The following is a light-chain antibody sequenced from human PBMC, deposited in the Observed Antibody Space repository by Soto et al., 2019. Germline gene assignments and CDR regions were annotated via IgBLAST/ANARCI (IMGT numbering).Light chain of an antibody. Sequence: DIPMTQSPCPLSSSVGDRVTITCQARQDIGKYLNWYQQKPGKAQTLXVYDASNVETGVQSRFSGGGSGTDFTLTITSLQPEDIATYYCKQYDTLPITFGQGTSLDI. J-gene: IGKJ5*01. V-gene: IGKV1-33*01. CDR1: QDIGKY. CDR3: KQYDTLPIT. CDR2: DAS.